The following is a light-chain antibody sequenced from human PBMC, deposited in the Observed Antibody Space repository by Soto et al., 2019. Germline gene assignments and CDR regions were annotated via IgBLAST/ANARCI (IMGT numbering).Light chain of an antibody. CDR2: AAS. J-gene: IGKJ2*01. V-gene: IGKV3-11*01. CDR1: QSVGTS. Sequence: DIVLTQSPATLSLSPGERASLSCRASQSVGTSLAWYQQRPGQAPRPLLSAASTRATGIPARFSGSGAGTDFTLTISGLQPEDVAVYYCQQRANWPPRDTFGPGTKLEIK. CDR3: QQRANWPPRDT.